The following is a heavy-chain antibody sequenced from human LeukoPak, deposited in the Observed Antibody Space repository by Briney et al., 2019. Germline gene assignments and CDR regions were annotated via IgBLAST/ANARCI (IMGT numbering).Heavy chain of an antibody. CDR1: GFTFSTYS. D-gene: IGHD2-15*01. J-gene: IGHJ4*02. CDR3: AREGRLRPSHIDY. V-gene: IGHV3-48*04. CDR2: ISSDSNTI. Sequence: GGSLRLSCVASGFTFSTYSINWVRQAPGQGLDWVSYISSDSNTIYYADSVKGRFAISRDNAQNLLYLQMNSLRAEDTAVYYCAREGRLRPSHIDYWGQGTLVTVSS.